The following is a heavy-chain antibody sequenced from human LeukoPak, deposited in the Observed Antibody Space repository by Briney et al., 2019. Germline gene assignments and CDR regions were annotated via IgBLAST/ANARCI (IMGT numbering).Heavy chain of an antibody. Sequence: GGSLRLSCAVSGFTFTDAYMTWIRQAPGQGLESLSYISPSGTDISYADSVKGRFTISRDNAKNSLYLQMNSPRAEDTAVYYCARDMATTYLPYYWGQGTLVTVSS. V-gene: IGHV3-11*04. J-gene: IGHJ4*02. CDR3: ARDMATTYLPYY. CDR2: ISPSGTDI. CDR1: GFTFTDAY. D-gene: IGHD5-12*01.